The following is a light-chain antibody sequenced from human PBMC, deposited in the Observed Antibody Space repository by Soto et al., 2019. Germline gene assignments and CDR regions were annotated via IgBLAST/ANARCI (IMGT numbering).Light chain of an antibody. J-gene: IGKJ3*01. V-gene: IGKV1-5*01. CDR1: QSISSW. Sequence: DIQMTQSPSTLSASVGDRVTITCRASQSISSWLAWYQQKPGKAPKLLIYDASSLESGVPSRFSGGGSGTEFTLTISSLQPDDFATYYCQQYNGFTFGPGTKVDIK. CDR3: QQYNGFT. CDR2: DAS.